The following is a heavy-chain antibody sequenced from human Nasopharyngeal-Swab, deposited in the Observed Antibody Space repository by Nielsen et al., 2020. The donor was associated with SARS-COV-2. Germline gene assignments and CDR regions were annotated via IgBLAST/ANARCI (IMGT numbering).Heavy chain of an antibody. D-gene: IGHD2-8*01. J-gene: IGHJ6*02. Sequence: VRQAQGKGLEWFGEIYHSGSTNYNPSLKRRVTIAVDKSKNQYSLKLSSVTAADTAVYYCARDELMVDYYYGMDVWGQGTTVTVSS. V-gene: IGHV4-4*02. CDR2: IYHSGST. CDR3: ARDELMVDYYYGMDV.